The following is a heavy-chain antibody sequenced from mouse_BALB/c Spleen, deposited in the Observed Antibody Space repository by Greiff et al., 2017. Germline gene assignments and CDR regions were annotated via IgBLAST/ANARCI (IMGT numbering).Heavy chain of an antibody. V-gene: IGHV1-55*01. CDR3: ARGEAWFAY. J-gene: IGHJ3*01. CDR2: IYPGSGST. Sequence: VQLQQPGAELVKPGTSVKLSCKASGYNFTSYWINWVKLRPGQGLEWIGDIYPGSGSTNYNEKFKSKATLTVDTSSSTAYMQLSSLASEDSALYYCARGEAWFAYWGQGTLVTVSA. CDR1: GYNFTSYW.